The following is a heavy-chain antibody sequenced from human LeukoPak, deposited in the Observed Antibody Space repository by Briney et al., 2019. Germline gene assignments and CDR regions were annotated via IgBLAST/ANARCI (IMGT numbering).Heavy chain of an antibody. CDR1: GGSISSYY. D-gene: IGHD2-15*01. J-gene: IGHJ4*02. V-gene: IGHV4-59*01. CDR2: IYYTGST. CDR3: ARGVVAAPQTFDY. Sequence: SETLSLTCTVSGGSISSYYWSWIRQPPGKGLEWIGYIYYTGSTNYNPSLKSRVTISVDTSKNQFSLKLSSVTAADTAVYYCARGVVAAPQTFDYWGQGTLVTVSS.